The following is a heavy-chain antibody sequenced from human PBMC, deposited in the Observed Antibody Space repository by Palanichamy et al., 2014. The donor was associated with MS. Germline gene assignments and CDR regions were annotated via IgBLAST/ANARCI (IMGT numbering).Heavy chain of an antibody. V-gene: IGHV1-8*01. D-gene: IGHD4-23*01. CDR1: GCTFTHYE. J-gene: IGHJ5*02. Sequence: QVQLVQSGAEVKEPGASVKVSCKASGCTFTHYEINWVRQATGQGPEWMGWMSPHSGDTGYAQKFQGGVTMTRNTSISTAYMELSSLRFEDTAVYYCARGWVTRGLLDLWGQGTLVTVSS. CDR3: ARGWVTRGLLDL. CDR2: MSPHSGDT.